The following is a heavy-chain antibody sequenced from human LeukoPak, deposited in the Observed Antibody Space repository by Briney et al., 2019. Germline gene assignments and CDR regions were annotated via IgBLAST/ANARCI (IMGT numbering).Heavy chain of an antibody. CDR3: ARDRPHQLQH. V-gene: IGHV4-34*01. CDR1: SGSFSGYY. D-gene: IGHD1-1*01. J-gene: IGHJ4*02. Sequence: PSETLSLTCAVYSGSFSGYYWSWIRQPPGKGLEWIGEINHSGSTNYNPSLKSRVTISVDTSKNQFSLKLSSVTAADTAVYYCARDRPHQLQHWGQGTLVTVSS. CDR2: INHSGST.